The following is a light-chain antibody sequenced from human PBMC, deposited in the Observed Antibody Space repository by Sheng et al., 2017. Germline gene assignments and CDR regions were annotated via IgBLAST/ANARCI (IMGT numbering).Light chain of an antibody. CDR1: QDINFW. Sequence: DILMTQSPSSVSASVGDRVTITCRASQDINFWLAWYQQKPGKAPKLLIYGASNLQTGVPSRFSGSASGTEFTLTISSLQTEDFATYYCQQADSFPLTFGGGTKVEIK. CDR2: GAS. V-gene: IGKV1-12*01. CDR3: QQADSFPLT. J-gene: IGKJ4*01.